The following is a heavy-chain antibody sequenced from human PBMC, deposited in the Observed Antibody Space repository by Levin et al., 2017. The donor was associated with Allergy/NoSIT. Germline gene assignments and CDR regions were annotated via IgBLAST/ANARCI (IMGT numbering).Heavy chain of an antibody. Sequence: GGSLRLSCSASGFTFSRYDIHWVRQAPGKGLEYVSGISNNGDRTQYADSVKGRFSISRDNSKNTLYLQMSSLRVEDTAVYYCVKDWVFGGQGTLVTVSS. CDR1: GFTFSRYD. J-gene: IGHJ4*02. V-gene: IGHV3-64D*06. CDR2: ISNNGDRT. CDR3: VKDWVF. D-gene: IGHD7-27*01.